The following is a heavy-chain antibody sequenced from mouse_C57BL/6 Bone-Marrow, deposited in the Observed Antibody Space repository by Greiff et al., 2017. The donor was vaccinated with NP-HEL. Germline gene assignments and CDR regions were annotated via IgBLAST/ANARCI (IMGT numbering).Heavy chain of an antibody. V-gene: IGHV3-6*01. CDR2: ISYDGSN. D-gene: IGHD2-5*01. CDR3: ARDDYYSNYRAY. J-gene: IGHJ3*01. Sequence: EVKLQESGPGLVKPSQSLSLTCSVTGYSITSGYYWNWIRQFPGNKLEWMGYISYDGSNNYNPSLKNRISITRDTSKNQFFLKLNSVTTEDTATYYCARDDYYSNYRAYWGQGTLVTVSA. CDR1: GYSITSGYY.